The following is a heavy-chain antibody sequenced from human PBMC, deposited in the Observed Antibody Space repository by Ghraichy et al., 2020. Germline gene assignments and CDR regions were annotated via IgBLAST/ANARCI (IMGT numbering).Heavy chain of an antibody. CDR3: ARGPPITAGSGWYGPDY. D-gene: IGHD6-19*01. J-gene: IGHJ4*02. CDR1: GGSFSGYY. V-gene: IGHV4-34*01. Sequence: SETLSLTCAVYGGSFSGYYWSWIRQPPGKGLEWIGEINHSGSTNYNPSLKSRVTISVDTSKNQFSLKLSSVTAADTAVYYCARGPPITAGSGWYGPDYWGQGTLVTVSS. CDR2: INHSGST.